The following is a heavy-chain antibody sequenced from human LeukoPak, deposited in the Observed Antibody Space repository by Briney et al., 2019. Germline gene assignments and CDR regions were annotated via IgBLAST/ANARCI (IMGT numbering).Heavy chain of an antibody. V-gene: IGHV1-18*01. CDR3: AIAEGVVVAAHIDA. D-gene: IGHD2-15*01. J-gene: IGHJ6*03. CDR2: ISGYNGNT. CDR1: GYTFTRYG. Sequence: ASVKVSCKASGYTFTRYGIYWVRQAPGQGLEWMGWISGYNGNTKYAQKFQDRVSVTTDTSTSTAYMELRSLRSDDTAVYYCAIAEGVVVAAHIDASGNGATVTVSS.